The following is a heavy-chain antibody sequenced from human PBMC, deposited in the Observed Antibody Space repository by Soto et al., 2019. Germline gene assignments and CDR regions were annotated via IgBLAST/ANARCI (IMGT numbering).Heavy chain of an antibody. J-gene: IGHJ6*02. CDR1: GFTFGYYA. CDR3: AKDRSSGSPYYGMDF. CDR2: GKWNSGDV. Sequence: GGSLRLSCAASGFTFGYYAMHWVRQVPGKGLEWVSGGKWNSGDVGYADSVKGRFTISRDNAKNYLYLQMNSLRPEDTAVYYCAKDRSSGSPYYGMDFWGQGTMVTVSS. D-gene: IGHD3-10*01. V-gene: IGHV3-9*01.